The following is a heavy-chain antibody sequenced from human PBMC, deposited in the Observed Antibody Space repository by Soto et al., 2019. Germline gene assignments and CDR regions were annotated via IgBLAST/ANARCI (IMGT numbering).Heavy chain of an antibody. J-gene: IGHJ5*02. Sequence: EMQLVESGGGLVQPGGSLRLSCAASGFTFSSYWMHWVRQAPGKGLVWVSRMNTDGSDTYYADSVKGRFTISRDNARNTVYLQMNSLRVEYTAVYYCAREGMGFSNWFDPRGQGTLVSVSS. V-gene: IGHV3-74*01. D-gene: IGHD2-8*01. CDR3: AREGMGFSNWFDP. CDR2: MNTDGSDT. CDR1: GFTFSSYW.